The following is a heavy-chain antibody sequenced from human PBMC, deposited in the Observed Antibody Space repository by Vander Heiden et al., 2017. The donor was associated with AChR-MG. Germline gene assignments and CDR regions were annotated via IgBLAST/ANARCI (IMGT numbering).Heavy chain of an antibody. D-gene: IGHD3-10*01. CDR2: INPNSGGT. CDR3: ARSRITMVRGVNYYYGMDV. V-gene: IGHV1-2*04. J-gene: IGHJ6*02. CDR1: GYTFTGYY. Sequence: QVQLVQSGAEVKKPGASVKVSCTASGYTFTGYYMHWVRQAPGQGLEWMGWINPNSGGTNYAQKFQGWVTMTRDTSISTAYMELSRLRSDDTAVYYCARSRITMVRGVNYYYGMDVWGQGTTVTVSS.